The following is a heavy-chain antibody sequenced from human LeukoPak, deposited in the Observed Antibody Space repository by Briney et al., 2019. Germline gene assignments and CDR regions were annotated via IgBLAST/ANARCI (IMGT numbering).Heavy chain of an antibody. Sequence: GGSLRLSCAASGFTFDDYGMSWVRQAPGKGLEWDSGINWNGGSTGYADSVKGRFTISRDNAKDSLYLQMNSLRAEDTAVYYCARAERNAGVFDYWGQGTLVIVSS. V-gene: IGHV3-20*04. CDR3: ARAERNAGVFDY. CDR2: INWNGGST. D-gene: IGHD3-3*01. J-gene: IGHJ4*02. CDR1: GFTFDDYG.